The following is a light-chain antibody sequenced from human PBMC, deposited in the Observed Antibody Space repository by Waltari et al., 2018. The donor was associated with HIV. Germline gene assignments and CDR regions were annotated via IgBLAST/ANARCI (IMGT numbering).Light chain of an antibody. J-gene: IGKJ1*01. CDR2: DAS. CDR1: QDIINY. CDR3: QQYGDLPWT. Sequence: DIQMTLSPSSLSASVGDRVTITCQASQDIINYLNWYQQKPGQAPKILIYDASNLETGVPSRFSGSGSGTHFTFTISSLQPEDVAVYYCQQYGDLPWTFGQGAKVELK. V-gene: IGKV1-33*01.